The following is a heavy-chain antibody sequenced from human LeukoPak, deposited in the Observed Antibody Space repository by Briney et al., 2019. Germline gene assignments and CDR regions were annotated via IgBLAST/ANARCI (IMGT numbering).Heavy chain of an antibody. D-gene: IGHD2-15*01. J-gene: IGHJ6*04. V-gene: IGHV3-21*01. CDR3: ARDREMVAATSYYYYYGMDV. CDR1: GFTFSSYS. CDR2: ISSSSSYI. Sequence: LGGSLRLFCAASGFTFSSYSMNWVRQAPGKGLEWVSSISSSSSYIYYADSVKGRFTISRDNAKNSLYLQMNSLRAEDTAVYYCARDREMVAATSYYYYYGMDVWGKGTTVTVSS.